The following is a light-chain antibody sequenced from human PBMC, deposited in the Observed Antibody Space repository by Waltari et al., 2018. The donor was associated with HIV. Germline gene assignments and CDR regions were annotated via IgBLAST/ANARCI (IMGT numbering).Light chain of an antibody. V-gene: IGLV1-40*01. CDR2: GNS. J-gene: IGLJ2*01. CDR1: SSNIGAGED. Sequence: QSVVTQPPSVSGAPGQRVTISCTGSSSNIGAGEDVHWYQQLPGTAPKLLIYGNSNRPSGVPDRFSGSKSGTSASLAITGLQAEDEADYYCQSYDSSLSGSDVVFGGGTELTVL. CDR3: QSYDSSLSGSDVV.